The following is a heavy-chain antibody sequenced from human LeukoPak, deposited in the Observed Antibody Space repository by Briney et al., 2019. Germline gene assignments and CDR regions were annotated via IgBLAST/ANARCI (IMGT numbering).Heavy chain of an antibody. D-gene: IGHD1-14*01. V-gene: IGHV3-53*01. J-gene: IGHJ4*02. CDR2: LCSDGNT. CDR1: GFTVITND. CDR3: ARGVEPLAANTLAY. Sequence: GGSLRLSCAASGFTVITNDMTWVRQAPGKGLEWVSVLCSDGNTKYADSVQGRFIISRDSSKNTLYLEMNSLRPDDTAVYYCARGVEPLAANTLAYWGQGTLVTVSS.